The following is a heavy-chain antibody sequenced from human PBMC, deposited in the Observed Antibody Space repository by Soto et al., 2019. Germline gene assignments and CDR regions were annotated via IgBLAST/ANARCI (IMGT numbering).Heavy chain of an antibody. Sequence: EASVKVSCKASGGTFSSYAISWVRQAPGQGLEWMGGIIPIFGTANYAQKFQGRVTITADESTSTAYMELSSLRSEDTAVYYCARAIVATRGDYYYGMDVWGQGTTVTVSS. V-gene: IGHV1-69*13. J-gene: IGHJ6*02. CDR3: ARAIVATRGDYYYGMDV. CDR1: GGTFSSYA. D-gene: IGHD5-12*01. CDR2: IIPIFGTA.